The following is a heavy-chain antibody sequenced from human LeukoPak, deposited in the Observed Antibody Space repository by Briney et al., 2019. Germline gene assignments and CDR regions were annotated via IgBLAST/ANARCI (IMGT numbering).Heavy chain of an antibody. D-gene: IGHD6-6*01. Sequence: SETLSLTCAVYGGSFSGYYWSWFRQPPGKGLEWIGEINHNGSTNYNPSPKSRVTISVDTSKDQFSLKLSPVTASDTAVYYCARCPLSSWYYYMDIWGKGTTVTVSS. CDR3: ARCPLSSWYYYMDI. CDR1: GGSFSGYY. V-gene: IGHV4-34*01. CDR2: INHNGST. J-gene: IGHJ6*03.